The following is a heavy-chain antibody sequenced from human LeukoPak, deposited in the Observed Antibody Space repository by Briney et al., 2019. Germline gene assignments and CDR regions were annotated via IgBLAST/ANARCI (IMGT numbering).Heavy chain of an antibody. D-gene: IGHD6-13*01. CDR2: ISYDGSNK. V-gene: IGHV3-30*18. CDR3: AKTGYSNNWYEMNAFDI. J-gene: IGHJ3*02. Sequence: GGSLRLSCAASGFTFSSYGMHWVRQAPGKGLEGVTVISYDGSNKYYADSVKGRFTISRDNSKNTLYLQMNSLRAEDTAVYYCAKTGYSNNWYEMNAFDIWGQGTVVTVSS. CDR1: GFTFSSYG.